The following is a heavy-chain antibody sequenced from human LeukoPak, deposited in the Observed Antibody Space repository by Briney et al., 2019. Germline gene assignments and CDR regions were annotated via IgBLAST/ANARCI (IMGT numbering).Heavy chain of an antibody. D-gene: IGHD5-24*01. CDR1: GFSLSSYT. CDR2: SSSTGSTI. CDR3: ARALVGWLDY. Sequence: GGSLRLSCVASGFSLSSYTMNWVRQAPGKGLEWISYSSSTGSTIHYADSVKGRFTISRDNAKNSLYLHMNNLRAEDTSVYYCARALVGWLDYWGQGTVVTVSS. V-gene: IGHV3-48*01. J-gene: IGHJ4*02.